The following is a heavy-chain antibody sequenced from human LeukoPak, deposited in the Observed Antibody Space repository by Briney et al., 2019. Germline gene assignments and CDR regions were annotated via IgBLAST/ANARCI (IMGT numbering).Heavy chain of an antibody. D-gene: IGHD2-2*01. CDR1: GFTFSSYA. Sequence: GGSLRLSCAASGFTFSSYAMSWVRQAPGKGLEWVSAISGSGGSTYYADSVKGRFTISRDNSKNTLYLQMNSLRAEDTAVYYCANLVDWGALIPAAILDYWGQGTLVTVSS. CDR3: ANLVDWGALIPAAILDY. V-gene: IGHV3-23*01. CDR2: ISGSGGST. J-gene: IGHJ4*02.